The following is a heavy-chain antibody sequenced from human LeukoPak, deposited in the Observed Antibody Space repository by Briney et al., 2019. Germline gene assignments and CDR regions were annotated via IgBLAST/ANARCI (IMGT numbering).Heavy chain of an antibody. J-gene: IGHJ3*01. Sequence: QPGGSLRLSCTASGFTVRSNYMSWVRQSPRKGLEWVSIMYSGGSTDYADSVKGRFIISRDHSKNTLYLQMNSLRAEDTAVYYCARDRYCSGGSCYGDAFDLWGQGTMATVSS. CDR1: GFTVRSNY. CDR2: MYSGGST. D-gene: IGHD2-15*01. V-gene: IGHV3-53*01. CDR3: ARDRYCSGGSCYGDAFDL.